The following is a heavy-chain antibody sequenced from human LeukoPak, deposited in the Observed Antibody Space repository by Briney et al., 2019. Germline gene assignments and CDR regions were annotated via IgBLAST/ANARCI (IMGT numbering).Heavy chain of an antibody. CDR3: ARDRAGTKAWVEFDP. CDR1: GFTVSQNY. CDR2: IYADGAT. J-gene: IGHJ5*02. Sequence: GGSLSLSCAASGFTVSQNYMSWVRPAPGRGREWVANIYADGATHYADSVKGRFTISRDSTTNTVYLEMNSLRPEDTAVYYCARDRAGTKAWVEFDPWGQGTLVTVSS. D-gene: IGHD3-10*01. V-gene: IGHV3-66*02.